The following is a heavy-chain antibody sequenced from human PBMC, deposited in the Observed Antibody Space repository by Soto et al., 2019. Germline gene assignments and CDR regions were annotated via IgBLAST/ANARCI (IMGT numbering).Heavy chain of an antibody. CDR2: IIPIFGTA. D-gene: IGHD4-17*01. CDR3: AVGPTVNWFDP. J-gene: IGHJ5*02. V-gene: IGHV1-69*13. CDR1: GGTFSSYA. Sequence: AASVKVSCKASGGTFSSYAISWVRQAPGQGLEWMGGIIPIFGTANYAQKFQGRVTITADESTSTAYMELSSLRSEDTAVYYCAVGPTVNWFDPWGQGTLVTVSS.